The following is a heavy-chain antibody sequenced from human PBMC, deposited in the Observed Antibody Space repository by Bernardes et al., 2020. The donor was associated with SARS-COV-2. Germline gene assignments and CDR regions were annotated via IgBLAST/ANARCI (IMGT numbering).Heavy chain of an antibody. Sequence: ASVKVSCKASGYTFTNYGISWVRQAPGQGLEWLGWIRVHNGNTVYGQNFHGRISMTTDTFTNTAYMDLRSLTSDDTAVYYCARAVGDDYHWFFDIWGRGTQVTVSS. CDR2: IRVHNGNT. J-gene: IGHJ2*01. CDR1: GYTFTNYG. V-gene: IGHV1-18*04. CDR3: ARAVGDDYHWFFDI. D-gene: IGHD4-17*01.